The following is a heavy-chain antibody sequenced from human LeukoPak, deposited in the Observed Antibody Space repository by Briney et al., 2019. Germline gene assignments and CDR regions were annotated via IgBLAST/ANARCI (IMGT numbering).Heavy chain of an antibody. CDR2: IRYDGSNK. V-gene: IGHV3-30*02. D-gene: IGHD3-22*01. Sequence: PGGSLRLSCAASGFTFSSYEMNWVRQAPGKGLEWVAFIRYDGSNKYYADSVKGRFTISRDNSKNTLYLQMNSLRAEDTAVYYCAKDEKWVTYYYDSSGYSFDYWGQGTLVTVSS. CDR1: GFTFSSYE. J-gene: IGHJ4*02. CDR3: AKDEKWVTYYYDSSGYSFDY.